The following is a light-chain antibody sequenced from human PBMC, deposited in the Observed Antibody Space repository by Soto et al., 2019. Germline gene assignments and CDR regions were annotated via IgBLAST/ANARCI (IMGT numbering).Light chain of an antibody. V-gene: IGKV1-5*01. CDR1: QSISSW. Sequence: DIQMTQSPSTLSSSVGDRVTITCRASQSISSWLAWYQQKPGKAPKLLIYDASSLESGVPSRFSGSGSGTDFTLTISSLEPEDFAVYYCQHRNNRPFSFGPGTKVDI. CDR2: DAS. CDR3: QHRNNRPFS. J-gene: IGKJ3*01.